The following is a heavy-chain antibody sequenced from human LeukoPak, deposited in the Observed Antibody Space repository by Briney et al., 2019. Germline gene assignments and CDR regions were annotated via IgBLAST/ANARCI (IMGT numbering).Heavy chain of an antibody. Sequence: GGSLRLSCAASGFTFSDHYMDWVRQAPGKGLEWVGRTRNKANSYTTEYAVSVKGRFTISRDDSKNSLYLQMNSLKTEDTAVYYCARVGGSQYYDFWSYYFDYWGQGTLVTVSS. CDR1: GFTFSDHY. J-gene: IGHJ4*02. CDR2: TRNKANSYTT. D-gene: IGHD3-3*01. V-gene: IGHV3-72*01. CDR3: ARVGGSQYYDFWSYYFDY.